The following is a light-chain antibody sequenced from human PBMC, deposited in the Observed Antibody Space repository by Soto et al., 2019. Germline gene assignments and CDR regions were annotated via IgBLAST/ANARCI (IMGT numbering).Light chain of an antibody. CDR2: GAS. V-gene: IGKV3-20*01. CDR3: QQYGSSRT. CDR1: QSVSSSY. J-gene: IGKJ1*01. Sequence: EIVLTQSPGTLSLSPGERATLSCRASQSVSSSYLAWYQQKPGQAPRLLIYGASSRATGIPDRFSGSRSGTDFTLTISRVEPEVFAVYYCQQYGSSRTFGQGTKVEIK.